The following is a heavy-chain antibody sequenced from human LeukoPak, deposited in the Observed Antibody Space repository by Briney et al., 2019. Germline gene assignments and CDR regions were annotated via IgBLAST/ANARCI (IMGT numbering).Heavy chain of an antibody. CDR2: IYYSGTT. J-gene: IGHJ5*02. Sequence: SETLSLTCIVFGGSISTSDSYWGWIRLAPGKGLEWIGTIYYSGTTYYNPSFKSRVTISVHTSKNQFSLKLSSVTAADTAVYYCASWAVVAANNWFDPWGQGTLVTVSS. D-gene: IGHD2-15*01. CDR3: ASWAVVAANNWFDP. CDR1: GGSISTSDSY. V-gene: IGHV4-39*07.